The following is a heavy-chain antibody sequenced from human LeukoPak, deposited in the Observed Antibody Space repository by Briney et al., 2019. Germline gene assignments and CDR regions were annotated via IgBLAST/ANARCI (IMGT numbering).Heavy chain of an antibody. CDR2: IELDGSE. CDR3: TRGGGDR. D-gene: IGHD3-16*01. V-gene: IGHV3-7*01. CDR1: VFTLRNYC. Sequence: PGGSLRLSCAVSVFTLRNYCMSGVRQAPGEGGEWMAKIELDGSESYVESVKGRLTISRDNAENSLYLQMNSLRVEDTAVYYCTRGGGDRWGQGTLVTVSS. J-gene: IGHJ5*02.